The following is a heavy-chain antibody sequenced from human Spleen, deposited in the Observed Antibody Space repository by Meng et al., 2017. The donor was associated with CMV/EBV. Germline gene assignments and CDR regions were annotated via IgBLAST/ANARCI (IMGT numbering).Heavy chain of an antibody. J-gene: IGHJ4*02. CDR3: ARGGGRLRLGELSSPIDY. D-gene: IGHD3-16*02. V-gene: IGHV1-46*01. CDR2: INPSGGST. Sequence: ASVKVSCKASGYTFTSYGISWVRQAPGQGLEWMGIINPSGGSTSYAQKFQGRVTMTRDTSTSTVYMELSSLRSEDTAVYYCARGGGRLRLGELSSPIDYWGQGTLVTVSS. CDR1: GYTFTSYG.